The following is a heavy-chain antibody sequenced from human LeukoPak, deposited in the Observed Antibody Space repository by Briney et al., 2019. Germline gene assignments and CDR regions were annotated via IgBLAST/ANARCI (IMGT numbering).Heavy chain of an antibody. CDR1: GFTFSSYE. Sequence: PGGPLRLSCAASGFTFSSYEMNWVRQAPGKGLEWVSYISSSGSTIYYADSVKGRFTISRDNAKNSLYLQMNSLRAEDTAVYYCARDSRDGSSWYELFDYWGQGTLVTVSS. J-gene: IGHJ4*02. V-gene: IGHV3-48*03. D-gene: IGHD6-13*01. CDR3: ARDSRDGSSWYELFDY. CDR2: ISSSGSTI.